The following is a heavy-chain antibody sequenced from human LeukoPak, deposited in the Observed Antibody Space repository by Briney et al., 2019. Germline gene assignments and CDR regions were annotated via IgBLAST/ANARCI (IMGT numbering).Heavy chain of an antibody. CDR3: ASSSRFVTAIIDY. D-gene: IGHD2-21*02. V-gene: IGHV1-69*13. Sequence: SVKVSCTASGGTFSSYAISWVRQAPGQGLEWMGGIIPIFGTANYAQKLQGRVTITADESTSTAYMELSSLRSEDTAVYYCASSSRFVTAIIDYWGQGTLVTASS. J-gene: IGHJ4*02. CDR1: GGTFSSYA. CDR2: IIPIFGTA.